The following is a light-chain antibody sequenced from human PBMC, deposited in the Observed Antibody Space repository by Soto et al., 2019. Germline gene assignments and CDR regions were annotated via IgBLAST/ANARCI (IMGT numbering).Light chain of an antibody. J-gene: IGKJ5*01. CDR2: KAS. CDR3: QQYTSYYT. CDR1: QSISTW. V-gene: IGKV1-5*03. Sequence: DIQMTQSPSILTASVGDRVTITCRASQSISTWLAWYQQKPGQAAKLLIYKASTLQTGVPSRFSGSGSGADFTLTISSLQPEDFGTYYCQQYTSYYTFGQGTRLEIK.